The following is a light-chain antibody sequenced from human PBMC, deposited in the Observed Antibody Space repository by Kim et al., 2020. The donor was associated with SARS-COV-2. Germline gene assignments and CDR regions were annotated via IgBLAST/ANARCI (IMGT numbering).Light chain of an antibody. Sequence: GQSITISCTGTSSDVGGYNFVSWYQQHPGKAPKLLIYDVSNRPSGVSNRFSGSKSDKTASLTISGLQAEDEADYYCSSYRSSETTVFGGGTQLTVL. CDR2: DVS. V-gene: IGLV2-14*03. CDR1: SSDVGGYNF. J-gene: IGLJ2*01. CDR3: SSYRSSETTV.